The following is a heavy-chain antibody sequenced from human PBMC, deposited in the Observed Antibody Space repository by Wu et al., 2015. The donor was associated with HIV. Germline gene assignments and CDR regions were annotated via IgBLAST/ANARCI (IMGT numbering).Heavy chain of an antibody. J-gene: IGHJ4*02. Sequence: QVQLQQWGTGFLKPSEILSLNCAVYGGSFSGFFWSWVRQSPEKGLEWIGEIHYNGRTNYNPSLKSRVTISIDKSKNQFSLKLASVTAAGTALYFCARGPLTDGIEVAGPLHHWGQGTPVVVSS. CDR1: GGSFSGFF. CDR3: ARGPLTDGIEVAGPLHH. D-gene: IGHD6-19*01. CDR2: IHYNGRT. V-gene: IGHV4-34*02.